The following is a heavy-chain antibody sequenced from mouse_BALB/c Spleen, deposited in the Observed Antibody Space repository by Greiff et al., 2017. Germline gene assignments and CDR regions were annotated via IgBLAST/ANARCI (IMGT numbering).Heavy chain of an antibody. J-gene: IGHJ4*01. CDR2: IWSGGST. D-gene: IGHD2-4*01. V-gene: IGHV2-4-1*01. CDR1: GFSLTSYG. Sequence: QVQLKESGPGLVQPSQSLSITCTVSGFSLTSYGVHWVRQSPGKGLEWLGVIWSGGSTDYNAAFISRLSTSKDNSKSQVFFKMNSLQADDTAIYYCARKDDYGYAMDYWGQGTSVTVSS. CDR3: ARKDDYGYAMDY.